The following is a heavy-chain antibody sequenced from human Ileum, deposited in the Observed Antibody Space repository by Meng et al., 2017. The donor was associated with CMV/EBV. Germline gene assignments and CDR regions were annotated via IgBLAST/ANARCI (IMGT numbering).Heavy chain of an antibody. CDR2: INYSETI. D-gene: IGHD3-10*01. CDR3: ARRVGSGRYYFDY. V-gene: IGHV4-34*01. Sequence: GAGYGGSFTDYLCSWIRRSPGRGLEWIGEINYSETINYSPSLKSRVTMSVDASRNQFSLKLSSVTAADTALYYCARRVGSGRYYFDYWSQGTLVTVSS. CDR1: GGSFTDYL. J-gene: IGHJ4*02.